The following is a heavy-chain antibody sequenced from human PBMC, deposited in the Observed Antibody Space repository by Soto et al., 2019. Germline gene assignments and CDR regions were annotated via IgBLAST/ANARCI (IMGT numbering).Heavy chain of an antibody. Sequence: SVTLSLTRTVSGGSISSSSYYWGWIRQPPGKGLEWIGSIYYSGSTYYNPSLKSRVTISVDTSKNQFSLKLSSVTAADTAVYYCARQPGTPYYYYYYMDVWGKGTTVTVSS. CDR2: IYYSGST. V-gene: IGHV4-39*01. CDR1: GGSISSSSYY. D-gene: IGHD1-1*01. CDR3: ARQPGTPYYYYYYMDV. J-gene: IGHJ6*03.